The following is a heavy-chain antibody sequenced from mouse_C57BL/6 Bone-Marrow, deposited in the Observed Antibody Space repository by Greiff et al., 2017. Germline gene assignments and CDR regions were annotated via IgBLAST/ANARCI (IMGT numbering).Heavy chain of an antibody. CDR3: ARGHYGSSYGYFDV. CDR2: FHPYNDDT. V-gene: IGHV1-47*01. J-gene: IGHJ1*03. D-gene: IGHD1-1*01. CDR1: GYTFTTYP. Sequence: QVQLQQSGAELVKPGASVKMSCKASGYTFTTYPIEWMKQNHGKSLEWIGNFHPYNDDTKYNEKFKGKDTLTVEKSSSTVYLELSRLTSDDSAVYYCARGHYGSSYGYFDVWGTGTTVTVSS.